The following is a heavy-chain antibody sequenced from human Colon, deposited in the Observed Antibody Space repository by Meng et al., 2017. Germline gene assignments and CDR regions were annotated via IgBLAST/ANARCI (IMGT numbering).Heavy chain of an antibody. Sequence: GSLRLSCSVSGASISSRTYHWGWIRQPPGKGLEWVGTVHYTGSTYYNPSLKSRVTISVDTSKKQFSLKLRSVTAADTAVYYCATTSDYVWGSYRFPFDPWGPGTLVTVSS. CDR2: VHYTGST. J-gene: IGHJ5*02. D-gene: IGHD3-16*02. CDR1: GASISSRTYH. CDR3: ATTSDYVWGSYRFPFDP. V-gene: IGHV4-39*07.